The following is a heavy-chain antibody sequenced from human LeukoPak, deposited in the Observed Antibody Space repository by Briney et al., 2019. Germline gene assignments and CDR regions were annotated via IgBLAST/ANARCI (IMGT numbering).Heavy chain of an antibody. CDR2: IYTSGST. D-gene: IGHD6-19*01. J-gene: IGHJ3*02. V-gene: IGHV4-61*02. CDR1: GASISSSSYY. CDR3: SRYSSGWYEAFDI. Sequence: SETLSLTCTVSGASISSSSYYWGWIRQPAGKGLEWIGRIYTSGSTNYNPSLKSRVTMSVDTSKNQFSLKLSSVTAADTAVYYCSRYSSGWYEAFDIWGQGTMVTVSS.